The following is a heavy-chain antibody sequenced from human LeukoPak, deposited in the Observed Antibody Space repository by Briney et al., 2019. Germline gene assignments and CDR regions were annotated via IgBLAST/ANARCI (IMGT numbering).Heavy chain of an antibody. Sequence: PSETLSLTCTVSGGSISSGDYYWSWIRQPPGKGLEWIGYIYYSGSTYYNPSLKSQVTISVDTSKNQFSLKLSSVTAADTAVYYCARATYGSGIGGEDYWGQGTLVTVSS. CDR1: GGSISSGDYY. D-gene: IGHD3-10*01. V-gene: IGHV4-30-4*01. CDR2: IYYSGST. J-gene: IGHJ4*02. CDR3: ARATYGSGIGGEDY.